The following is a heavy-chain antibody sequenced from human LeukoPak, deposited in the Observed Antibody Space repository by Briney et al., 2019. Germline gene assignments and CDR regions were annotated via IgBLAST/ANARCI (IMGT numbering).Heavy chain of an antibody. CDR1: GFTFSSYA. CDR3: AKWVHDFWSGYSMGFDY. V-gene: IGHV3-23*01. J-gene: IGHJ4*02. Sequence: GGSLRLSCAASGFTFSSYAMSWVRQAPGKGLEWVSAISGSGGSTYYADSVKGRFTISRDNSKNTLYLQMNSLRAEDTAVYYCAKWVHDFWSGYSMGFDYWGQGTLVTVSS. CDR2: ISGSGGST. D-gene: IGHD3-3*01.